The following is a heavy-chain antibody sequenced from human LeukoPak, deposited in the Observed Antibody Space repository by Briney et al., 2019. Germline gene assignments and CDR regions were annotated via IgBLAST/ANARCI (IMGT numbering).Heavy chain of an antibody. V-gene: IGHV4-59*01. D-gene: IGHD6-19*01. J-gene: IGHJ4*02. Sequence: PSETLSLTCTVSSGSISSYCWSWIRQPPGKGLEWIGYIYYSGSTNYNPSLKSRVTISVDTSKNQFSLKLSSVTAADTAVYYCAGSIAVAGIDYWGQGTLVTVSS. CDR1: SGSISSYC. CDR2: IYYSGST. CDR3: AGSIAVAGIDY.